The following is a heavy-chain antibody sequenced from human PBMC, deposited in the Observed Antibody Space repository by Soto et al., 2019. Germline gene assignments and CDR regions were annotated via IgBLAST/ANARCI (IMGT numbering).Heavy chain of an antibody. CDR1: GGSISSSSYY. CDR3: ASSSIAARLVAGLATRDYYGMEV. V-gene: IGHV4-39*01. CDR2: IYYSGST. J-gene: IGHJ6*01. D-gene: IGHD6-6*01. Sequence: SETLSLTCTVSGGSISSSSYYWGWIRQPPGKGLEWIGSIYYSGSTYYNPSLKSRVTISVDTSKNQFSLKLSSVTAADTAVYYSASSSIAARLVAGLATRDYYGMEVWGQVNTGTVSS.